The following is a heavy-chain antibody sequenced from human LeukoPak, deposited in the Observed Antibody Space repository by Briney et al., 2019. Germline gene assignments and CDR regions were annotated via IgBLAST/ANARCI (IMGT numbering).Heavy chain of an antibody. J-gene: IGHJ5*02. D-gene: IGHD6-6*01. CDR1: GGSISSGDYY. Sequence: SQTLSLTCTVSGGSISSGDYYWTWIRQPPGKGLEWIGRIYTSGSTNYNPSLKSRVTISVDTSKNQFSLKLSSVTAADTAVYYCAREGQLVAVNWFDPWGQGTLVTVSS. CDR3: AREGQLVAVNWFDP. CDR2: IYTSGST. V-gene: IGHV4-61*02.